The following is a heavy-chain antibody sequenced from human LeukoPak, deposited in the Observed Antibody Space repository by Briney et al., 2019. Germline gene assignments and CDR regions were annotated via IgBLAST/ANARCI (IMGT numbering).Heavy chain of an antibody. CDR1: GGSISSGGFY. V-gene: IGHV4-31*03. D-gene: IGHD2-8*01. CDR3: ARAPSDAWFDP. J-gene: IGHJ5*02. CDR2: IYYSGRT. Sequence: PSETLSLTCTVSGGSISSGGFYWSWIRQHPGKGLEWIGYIYYSGRTYCNPSLKSRLTISQDTSKNQFSLRLRSVTAADTAVYYCARAPSDAWFDPWGQGTLVTVSS.